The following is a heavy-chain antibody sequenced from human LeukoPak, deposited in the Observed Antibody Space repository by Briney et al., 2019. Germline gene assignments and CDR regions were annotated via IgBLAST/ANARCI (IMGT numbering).Heavy chain of an antibody. Sequence: GGSLRLSCAASGFTFSSYEMDWVRQAPGKGLEWVSYISSSGGTIYYADSVKGRFTISRDNAKNSLYLQMNSLRAEDTAVYYCARVPPGDTMVRGAHFDPWGQGTLVTVSS. CDR3: ARVPPGDTMVRGAHFDP. CDR1: GFTFSSYE. J-gene: IGHJ5*02. D-gene: IGHD3-10*01. V-gene: IGHV3-48*03. CDR2: ISSSGGTI.